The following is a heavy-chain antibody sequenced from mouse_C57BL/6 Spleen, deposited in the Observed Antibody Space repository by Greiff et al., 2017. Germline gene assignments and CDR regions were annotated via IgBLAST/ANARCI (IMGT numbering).Heavy chain of an antibody. V-gene: IGHV1-80*01. J-gene: IGHJ2*01. Sequence: VQGVESGAELVKPGASVKISCKASGYAFSSYWMNWVKQRPGKGLEWIGQIYPGDGDTNYNGKFKGKATLTADKSSSTAYMQLSSLTSADSAVYFCARTPYYYGSSYGVYWGQGTTLTVSS. D-gene: IGHD1-1*01. CDR1: GYAFSSYW. CDR2: IYPGDGDT. CDR3: ARTPYYYGSSYGVY.